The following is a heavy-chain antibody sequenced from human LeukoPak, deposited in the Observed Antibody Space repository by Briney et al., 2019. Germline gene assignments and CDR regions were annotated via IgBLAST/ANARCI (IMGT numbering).Heavy chain of an antibody. CDR1: GFTFDDYS. CDR3: ATTADYYDTSTYHPYYFDY. V-gene: IGHV3-20*04. J-gene: IGHJ4*02. D-gene: IGHD3-22*01. CDR2: INWSGAIT. Sequence: GGSLRLSCAASGFTFDDYSMSWVRQVPGKGLEWVSGINWSGAITGYADSVKGRFTISRDNAKNSLYLQMSRLRAEDTALYYCATTADYYDTSTYHPYYFDYWGQGNLVTVSS.